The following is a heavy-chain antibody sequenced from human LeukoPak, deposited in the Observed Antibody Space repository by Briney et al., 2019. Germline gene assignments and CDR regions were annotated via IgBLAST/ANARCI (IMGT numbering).Heavy chain of an antibody. D-gene: IGHD4-17*01. CDR1: GGTFRTFA. CDR2: IIPMINTP. V-gene: IGHV1-69*13. J-gene: IGHJ4*02. CDR3: AIFQGTYGDNDNDF. Sequence: SVKVSCKASGGTFRTFAINWVRQAPGKGLEWKGGIIPMINTPKYAQRFQGRVSITADESTSTGYMEVSSLRSEDTAVYYCAIFQGTYGDNDNDFWGQGTLVTVSS.